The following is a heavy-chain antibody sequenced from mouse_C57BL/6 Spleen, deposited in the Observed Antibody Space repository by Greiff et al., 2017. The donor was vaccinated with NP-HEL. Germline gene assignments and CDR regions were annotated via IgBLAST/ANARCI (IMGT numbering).Heavy chain of an antibody. V-gene: IGHV3-6*01. J-gene: IGHJ2*01. Sequence: DVQLQESGPGLVKPSQSLSLTCSVTGYSITSGYYWNWIRQFPGNKLEWMGYISYDGSNNYNPSLKNRISITRDTSKNQFFLKLNSVTTEDTATYYCARDDDGYPYFDYWGQGTTLTVSS. CDR3: ARDDDGYPYFDY. CDR1: GYSITSGYY. CDR2: ISYDGSN. D-gene: IGHD2-3*01.